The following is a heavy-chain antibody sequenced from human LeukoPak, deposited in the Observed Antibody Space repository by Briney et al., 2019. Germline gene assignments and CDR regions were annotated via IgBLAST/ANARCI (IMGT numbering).Heavy chain of an antibody. V-gene: IGHV1-8*01. Sequence: ASVKVSCKASGYTFTSYDINWVRQATGQGLEWMGWMNPNSGNTGYAQKFQGRVTMTRNTSISTAYMELSSLRSEDTAVYYCARGPSLGYCSSTSCSPFDYWGQGTLVTVSS. D-gene: IGHD2-2*01. CDR3: ARGPSLGYCSSTSCSPFDY. J-gene: IGHJ4*02. CDR1: GYTFTSYD. CDR2: MNPNSGNT.